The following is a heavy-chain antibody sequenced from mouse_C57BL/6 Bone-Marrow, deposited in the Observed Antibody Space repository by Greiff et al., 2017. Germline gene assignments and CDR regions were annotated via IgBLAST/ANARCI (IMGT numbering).Heavy chain of an antibody. CDR2: IDPSDSET. CDR1: GYTFTSYW. J-gene: IGHJ1*03. V-gene: IGHV1-52*01. D-gene: IGHD2-4*01. CDR3: ARFDYDGYFDG. Sequence: QVQLQQPGAELVRPGSSVKLSCKASGYTFTSYWMHWVKQRPIQGLEWIGNIDPSDSETHYNQKFKDKATLTVDKSSSTAYMQLSSLTSEDSAVYYCARFDYDGYFDGWGTGTTVTVSS.